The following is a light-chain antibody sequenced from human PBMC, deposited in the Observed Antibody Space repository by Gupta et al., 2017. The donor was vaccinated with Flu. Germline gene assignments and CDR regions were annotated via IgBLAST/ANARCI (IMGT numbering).Light chain of an antibody. V-gene: IGKV3-11*01. CDR1: QSVSSY. Sequence: EIVLTQSPATLSLSPGERATLSCRASQSVSSYLAWYQQKPGQAPRLFIYDASNRATGIPARFSGSGSRTDFTLTISSLEPEDSAVYFCHQRSNWPLTFGGGTKVEIK. CDR3: HQRSNWPLT. CDR2: DAS. J-gene: IGKJ4*01.